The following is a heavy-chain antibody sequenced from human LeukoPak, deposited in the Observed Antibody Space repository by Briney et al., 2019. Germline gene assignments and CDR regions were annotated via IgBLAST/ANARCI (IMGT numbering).Heavy chain of an antibody. D-gene: IGHD6-13*01. CDR1: GFTFSDYY. CDR2: VSSYGSTI. V-gene: IGHV3-11*01. Sequence: GSLRLSCAASGFTFSDYYMSWIRQPPGKGLEWLAYVSSYGSTIYYADSVKGRFTISRDNAKNSLYLQMNSLRAEDTAVYYCARIMAAAGYALDSWGQGTLVTVCS. J-gene: IGHJ4*02. CDR3: ARIMAAAGYALDS.